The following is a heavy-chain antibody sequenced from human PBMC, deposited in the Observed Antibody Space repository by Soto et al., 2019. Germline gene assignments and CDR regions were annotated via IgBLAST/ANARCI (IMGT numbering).Heavy chain of an antibody. V-gene: IGHV4-39*01. CDR1: GGSISSSSYY. Sequence: SETLSLTCTVSGGSISSSSYYWGWIRRPPGKGLEWIGSIYYSGSTYYNPSLKSRVTISVDTSKNQFSLKLSSVTAADTAVYYCARHGSSGSSSHTLDYWGQGTLVTVSS. D-gene: IGHD3-10*01. CDR3: ARHGSSGSSSHTLDY. J-gene: IGHJ4*02. CDR2: IYYSGST.